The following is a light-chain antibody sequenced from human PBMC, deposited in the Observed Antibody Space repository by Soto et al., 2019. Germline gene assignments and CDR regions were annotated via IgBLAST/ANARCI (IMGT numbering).Light chain of an antibody. J-gene: IGLJ3*02. V-gene: IGLV4-69*01. CDR1: SGYSTYA. CDR2: INYDGTH. CDR3: QSLGTGIQV. Sequence: QPVLTQSPSASASLGASVKLTCTLSSGYSTYAIAWHQQQSEKGPRFLMKINYDGTHSKGDGFFDRFSGSSSGAERHLTISSLQSEDEADYDCQSLGTGIQVFGGGTKLTVL.